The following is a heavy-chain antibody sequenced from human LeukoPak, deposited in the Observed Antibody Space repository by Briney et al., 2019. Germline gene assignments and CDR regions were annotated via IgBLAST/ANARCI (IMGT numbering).Heavy chain of an antibody. CDR1: GGSISSYY. D-gene: IGHD6-13*01. Sequence: SETLSLTCTVSGGSISSYYWSWIRQPPGKGLGWIGYIYYSGSTNYNPSLKSRVTISVDTSRNQFSLKLSSVTAADTAVYYCARDQLVLQGYDYYYGMDVWGQGTTVTVSS. CDR3: ARDQLVLQGYDYYYGMDV. V-gene: IGHV4-59*01. CDR2: IYYSGST. J-gene: IGHJ6*02.